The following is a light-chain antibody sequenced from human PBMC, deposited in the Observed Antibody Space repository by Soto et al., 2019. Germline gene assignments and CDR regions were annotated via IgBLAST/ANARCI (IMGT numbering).Light chain of an antibody. CDR3: QQYHNWPPLT. CDR1: QSVSTF. J-gene: IGKJ5*01. CDR2: DAS. V-gene: IGKV3-11*01. Sequence: EIVLTQSPATLSLSPGERATLSCRASQSVSTFLAWYQQKPGQAPRLLIYDASNRATGIPARFSGSGSGTDFTLTISSLQPEDFAVYYCQQYHNWPPLTFGQGAHWRL.